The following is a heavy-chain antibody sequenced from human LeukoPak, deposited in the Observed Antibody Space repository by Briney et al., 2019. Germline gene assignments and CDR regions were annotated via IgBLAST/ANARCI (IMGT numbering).Heavy chain of an antibody. CDR1: GFTFSSYA. CDR2: ISGSGGST. CDR3: AKGREYSSSFGAFDI. J-gene: IGHJ3*02. Sequence: GGSLRLSCAASGFTFSSYAMSWVRQAPGKGLEWVSTISGSGGSTYYADSVKGRFTISRDNSKNTLYLQMISLRAEDTAVYYCAKGREYSSSFGAFDIWGQGTMVAVSS. D-gene: IGHD6-6*01. V-gene: IGHV3-23*01.